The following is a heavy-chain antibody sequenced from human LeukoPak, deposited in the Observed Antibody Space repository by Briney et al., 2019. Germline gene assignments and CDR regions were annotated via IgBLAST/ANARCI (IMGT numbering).Heavy chain of an antibody. CDR1: GFSFSSYE. J-gene: IGHJ4*02. CDR3: ARDSSITLFRGVKDY. D-gene: IGHD3-10*01. CDR2: ISSSGSTT. V-gene: IGHV3-48*03. Sequence: GGSLRLSCAASGFSFSSYEMNWVRQAPGKGLEWISYISSSGSTTYYADSVKGRFTISRDNAKNSLYLQMNSLRAEDTAVYYCARDSSITLFRGVKDYWGREPWSPSPQ.